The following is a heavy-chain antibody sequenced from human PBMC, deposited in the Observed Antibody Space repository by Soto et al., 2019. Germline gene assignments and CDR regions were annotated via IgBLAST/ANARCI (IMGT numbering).Heavy chain of an antibody. J-gene: IGHJ6*02. CDR2: IWNDGSNK. CDR3: ARDRVIAAAGTMVYYYFYYDMDV. Sequence: PGGSLRLSCAASGIIFSSYAMYWVRQAPGKGLEWVAVIWNDGSNKYYGDSVEGRFTISRDNSKNTVFLHMYSLSAEDTAVYFCARDRVIAAAGTMVYYYFYYDMDVWGQGTTVTVSS. D-gene: IGHD6-13*01. CDR1: GIIFSSYA. V-gene: IGHV3-33*07.